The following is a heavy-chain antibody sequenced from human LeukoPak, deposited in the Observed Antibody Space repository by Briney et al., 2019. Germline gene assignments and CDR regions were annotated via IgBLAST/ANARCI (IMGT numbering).Heavy chain of an antibody. V-gene: IGHV4-4*07. J-gene: IGHJ3*02. Sequence: SETLSLTCTVSGGSISSYYWSWIRQPAGKGLEWIGRIYTSGSTNYNPSLKSQVTMSVDTSKNQFSLKLSSVTAADTAVYYCAREGVDYGDYDREGNAFDIWGQGTMVTVSS. CDR3: AREGVDYGDYDREGNAFDI. D-gene: IGHD4-17*01. CDR1: GGSISSYY. CDR2: IYTSGST.